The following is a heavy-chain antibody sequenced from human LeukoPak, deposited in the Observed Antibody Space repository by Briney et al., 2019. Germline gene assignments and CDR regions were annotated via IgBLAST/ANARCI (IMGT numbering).Heavy chain of an antibody. V-gene: IGHV4-39*01. D-gene: IGHD3-16*02. Sequence: SSETLSLTCTVSGGPISSSSYYWGWIRQPPGKGLEWIGSIYYSGSTYYNPSLKSRVTISVDTSKNQFSLKLSSVTAADTAVYYCARQPAVITFGGVIVPYYFDYWGQGTLVTVSS. CDR2: IYYSGST. J-gene: IGHJ4*02. CDR3: ARQPAVITFGGVIVPYYFDY. CDR1: GGPISSSSYY.